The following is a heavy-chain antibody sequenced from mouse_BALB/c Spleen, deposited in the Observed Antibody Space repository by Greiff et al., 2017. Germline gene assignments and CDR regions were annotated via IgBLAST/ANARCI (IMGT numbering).Heavy chain of an antibody. V-gene: IGHV1-55*01. Sequence: VQLQQPGAELVKPGTSVKLSCKASGYNFTSYWINWVKLRPGQGLEWIGDIYPGSGSTNYNEKFKSKATLTVDTSSSTAYMQLSSLASEDSALYYCARGGTGFAYWGQGTLVTVSA. J-gene: IGHJ3*01. CDR2: IYPGSGST. CDR1: GYNFTSYW. CDR3: ARGGTGFAY. D-gene: IGHD2-14*01.